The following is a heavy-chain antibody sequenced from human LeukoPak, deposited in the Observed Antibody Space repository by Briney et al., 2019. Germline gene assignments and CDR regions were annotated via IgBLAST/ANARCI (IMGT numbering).Heavy chain of an antibody. J-gene: IGHJ4*02. D-gene: IGHD3-22*01. Sequence: PGRSLRLSCAASGFTFSSYGMHWVRQAPGKGLEWVAVIWYDGSNKYYADSVKGRFTISRDNSKNTLYLQKNSLRAEDTAVYYCARDRYYDSSGYYYDYWGQGTLVTVSS. V-gene: IGHV3-33*01. CDR1: GFTFSSYG. CDR2: IWYDGSNK. CDR3: ARDRYYDSSGYYYDY.